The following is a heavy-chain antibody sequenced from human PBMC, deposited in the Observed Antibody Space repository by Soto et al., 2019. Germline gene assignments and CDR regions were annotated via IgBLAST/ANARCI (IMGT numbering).Heavy chain of an antibody. D-gene: IGHD3-3*01. CDR3: ARARYDFWSGYYPYYYYGTDV. Sequence: PGGSLRLSCAASGFTFSSYWMHWVRQAPGKGLVWVSRINSDGSSTSYADSVKGRFTISRDNVKNTLYLQMNSLRAEDTAVYYCARARYDFWSGYYPYYYYGTDVWGQGTTVTVSS. J-gene: IGHJ6*02. CDR1: GFTFSSYW. V-gene: IGHV3-74*01. CDR2: INSDGSST.